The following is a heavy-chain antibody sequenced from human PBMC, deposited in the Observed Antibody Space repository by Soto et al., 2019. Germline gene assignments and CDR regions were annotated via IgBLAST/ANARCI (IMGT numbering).Heavy chain of an antibody. CDR1: GYTFTSYG. D-gene: IGHD3-3*01. CDR3: ARGRNTIFGVVIRENFDY. Sequence: PVKVSCNASGYTFTSYGISWVRQATGQGLEWMGWISAYNGNTNYAQKLQGRVTMTTDTSTSTAYMELRSLRSDDTAVYYCARGRNTIFGVVIRENFDYWGQGTLVTVSS. CDR2: ISAYNGNT. J-gene: IGHJ4*02. V-gene: IGHV1-18*01.